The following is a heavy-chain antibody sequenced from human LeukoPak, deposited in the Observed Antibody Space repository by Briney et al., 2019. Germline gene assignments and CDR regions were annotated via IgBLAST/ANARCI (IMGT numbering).Heavy chain of an antibody. CDR3: ARASGRYNWNPFDY. D-gene: IGHD1-20*01. CDR1: GGSISSYY. Sequence: SETLSFTCTVSGGSISSYYWSWIRQPPGKGLEWIGYIYYSGSTNYNPSLKSRVTISVDTSKNQFSLKLSSVAAADTAVYYCARASGRYNWNPFDYWGQGTLVTVSS. J-gene: IGHJ4*02. V-gene: IGHV4-59*01. CDR2: IYYSGST.